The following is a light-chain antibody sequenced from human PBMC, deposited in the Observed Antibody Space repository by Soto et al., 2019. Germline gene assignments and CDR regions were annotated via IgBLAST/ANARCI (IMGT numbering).Light chain of an antibody. V-gene: IGKV1-39*01. CDR3: QQSYRSPYT. Sequence: IQLTQSPSSLSASVGDRVTVTCRASQSINIYLNWYQLKPGKAPTLLIYAASSLQSGVPSRFSGGGSRTDFTLTISSLQTEDFATYYCQQSYRSPYTFGQGTKLEI. J-gene: IGKJ2*01. CDR1: QSINIY. CDR2: AAS.